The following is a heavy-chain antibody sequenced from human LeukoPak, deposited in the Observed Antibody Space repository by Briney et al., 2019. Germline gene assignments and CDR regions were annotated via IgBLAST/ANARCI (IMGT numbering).Heavy chain of an antibody. CDR2: MNPNSGNT. J-gene: IGHJ6*03. D-gene: IGHD4-17*01. Sequence: ASVKVSCKASGYTLTSYDINWARQATGQGLEWMGWMNPNSGNTGYAQKFQGRVTMTRNTSISTAYMELSSLRSEDTAVYYCARAIRGVYGDYAPGYYYYYMDVWGKGTTVTVSS. CDR1: GYTLTSYD. CDR3: ARAIRGVYGDYAPGYYYYYMDV. V-gene: IGHV1-8*01.